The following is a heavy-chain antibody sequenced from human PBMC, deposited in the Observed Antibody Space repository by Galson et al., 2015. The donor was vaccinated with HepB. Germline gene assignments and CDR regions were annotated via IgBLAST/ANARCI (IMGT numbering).Heavy chain of an antibody. CDR1: GFTVSSYD. CDR2: VCNDGSNK. J-gene: IGHJ5*02. V-gene: IGHV3-33*08. D-gene: IGHD2-2*01. Sequence: SLRLSCAASGFTVSSYDMSWVRQAPGKGLEWVSVVCNDGSNKYDAASVKGRFTISRDNSKNTLYLQMNSLSGEATAVYYSTSGCSSTSCYYWADPCGQGSLVTAAS. CDR3: TSGCSSTSCYYWADP.